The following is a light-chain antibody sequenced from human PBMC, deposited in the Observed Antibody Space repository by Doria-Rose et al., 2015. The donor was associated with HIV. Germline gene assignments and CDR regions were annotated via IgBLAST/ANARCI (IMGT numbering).Light chain of an antibody. J-gene: IGKJ1*01. CDR2: DGS. CDR1: QSFSSTY. V-gene: IGKV3-20*01. CDR3: HQYGTSWT. Sequence: EIVLTQSPGTLPLSPGERATLSCRASQSFSSTYLALYQQKPGQAPSLLIYDGSTRATGIPDRFSASGSGTDFTLTINRLEPEDFALYYCHQYGTSWTFGQGTKVEI.